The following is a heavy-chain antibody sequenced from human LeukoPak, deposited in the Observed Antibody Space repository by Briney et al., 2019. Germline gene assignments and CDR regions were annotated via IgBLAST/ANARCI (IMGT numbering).Heavy chain of an antibody. CDR3: ARVLDYYGSGSYYNDY. D-gene: IGHD3-10*01. Sequence: PSETLSLTCTVSGGSISSYYWSWVRQAPGKGLEWVANIKQDGSEKYYVDSVKGRFTISRDNAKNSLYLQMNSLRAEDTAVYYCARVLDYYGSGSYYNDYWGQGTLVTVSS. CDR1: GGSISSYY. J-gene: IGHJ4*02. CDR2: IKQDGSEK. V-gene: IGHV3-7*01.